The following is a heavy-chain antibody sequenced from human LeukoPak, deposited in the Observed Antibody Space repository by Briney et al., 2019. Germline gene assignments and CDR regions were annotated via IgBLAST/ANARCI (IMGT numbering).Heavy chain of an antibody. V-gene: IGHV3-74*01. CDR1: GFTFNKYW. Sequence: GGSLRLSCVASGFTFNKYWMHWVRHAAGKGLVWVSRINPDGSSTDYADSVKGRFTISRDNAKNTLYLQMNTLRAEDTALYFCASITPGYWGRGNLVTVSS. CDR2: INPDGSST. D-gene: IGHD1-14*01. CDR3: ASITPGY. J-gene: IGHJ4*02.